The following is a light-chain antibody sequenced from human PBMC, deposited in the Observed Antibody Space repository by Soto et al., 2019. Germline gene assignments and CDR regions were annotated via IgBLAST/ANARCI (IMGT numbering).Light chain of an antibody. J-gene: IGKJ4*01. CDR3: QQYGSSPLT. CDR2: DAS. Sequence: DIQMTQSPSTLSASVGDRVTITCRASQSISRWLAWYHQKPGKAPKLLIYDASSLESGVPSRFSGSGSGTEFTLTISRLEPADFAVYYCQQYGSSPLTFGGGTKVDIK. CDR1: QSISRW. V-gene: IGKV1-5*01.